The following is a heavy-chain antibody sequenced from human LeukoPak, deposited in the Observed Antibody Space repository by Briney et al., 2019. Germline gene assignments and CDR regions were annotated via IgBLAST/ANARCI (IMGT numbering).Heavy chain of an antibody. CDR2: ISSSGSTT. CDR3: ASGAAVGTSRFNY. V-gene: IGHV3-48*01. CDR1: GLTFSSYT. Sequence: GGSLRLSCAASGLTFSSYTMNWVRQAPGKGLEWVSYISSSGSTTYYADSVKGRFTISTDNAKNSLYLQMKSRRAEDTAVYYWASGAAVGTSRFNYWGQGTLVTVSS. J-gene: IGHJ4*02. D-gene: IGHD6-13*01.